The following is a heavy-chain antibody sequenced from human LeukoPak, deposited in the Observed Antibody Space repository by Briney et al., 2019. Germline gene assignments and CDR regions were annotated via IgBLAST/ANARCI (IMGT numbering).Heavy chain of an antibody. V-gene: IGHV3-23*01. CDR3: AKVGWSYYYMDV. Sequence: PGGSLRLSCAASGFTFSIYAMSWVRQAPGKGLEWVSAISGSGGSTYYADSVKGRFTISRDNSKNTLYLQMNSLRAEDTAVYYCAKVGWSYYYMDVWGKGTTVTVSS. D-gene: IGHD6-19*01. J-gene: IGHJ6*03. CDR1: GFTFSIYA. CDR2: ISGSGGST.